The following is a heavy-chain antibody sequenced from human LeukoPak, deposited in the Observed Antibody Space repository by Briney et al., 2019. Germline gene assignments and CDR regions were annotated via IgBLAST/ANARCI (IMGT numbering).Heavy chain of an antibody. Sequence: GGSLRLSCAASGFTFGSYEMNWVRQAPGKGLEWVANIKQDGSEKYYVDSVKGRFTISRDNAKNSLDLQMNSLRVEDTGIYYCVKVAKYYYGSETYYFFEHWGQGTPVTASS. J-gene: IGHJ4*02. CDR3: VKVAKYYYGSETYYFFEH. CDR2: IKQDGSEK. CDR1: GFTFGSYE. D-gene: IGHD3-10*01. V-gene: IGHV3-7*01.